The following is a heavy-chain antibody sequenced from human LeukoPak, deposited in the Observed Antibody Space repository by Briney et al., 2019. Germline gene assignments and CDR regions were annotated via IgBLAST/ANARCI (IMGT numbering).Heavy chain of an antibody. D-gene: IGHD6-13*01. CDR1: GGSISSSSYY. Sequence: SETLSLTCTVSGGSISSSSYYWSWIRQPPGKGLEWIGEINHSGSTNYNPSLKSRVTISVDTSKNQFSLKLSSVTAADTAVYYCARVPYSSSWYPSKYYYYGMDVWGQGTTVTVSS. J-gene: IGHJ6*02. CDR3: ARVPYSSSWYPSKYYYYGMDV. V-gene: IGHV4-39*07. CDR2: INHSGST.